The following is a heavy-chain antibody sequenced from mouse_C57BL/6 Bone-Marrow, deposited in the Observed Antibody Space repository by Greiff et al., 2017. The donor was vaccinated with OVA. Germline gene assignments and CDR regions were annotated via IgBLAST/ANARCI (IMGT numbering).Heavy chain of an antibody. CDR3: ARRDAMYY. CDR1: GFTFSDFY. V-gene: IGHV5-12*01. Sequence: EVMLVESGGGLVQPGGSLKLSCAASGFTFSDFYMYWIRQTPEKRLEWVAYISNGGGSTYYPDTVKGRFTISRDNAKNTLYLQMSRLKAEDTAMYYCARRDAMYYWGQGTSVTVSS. J-gene: IGHJ4*01. CDR2: ISNGGGST.